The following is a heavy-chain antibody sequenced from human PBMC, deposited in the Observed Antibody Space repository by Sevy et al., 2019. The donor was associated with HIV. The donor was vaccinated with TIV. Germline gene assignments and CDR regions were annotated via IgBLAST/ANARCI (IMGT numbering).Heavy chain of an antibody. CDR1: GYSISSGYY. Sequence: SETLSLTCTVSGYSISSGYYWGWIRQPPGKGLEWIGSIYHSGSTYYNPPLKSRVTISVDTSKNQFSLKLSSVTAADTAVYYCARVRFYDSSGYPPDYYYYGMDVWGQGTTVTVSS. CDR2: IYHSGST. D-gene: IGHD3-22*01. CDR3: ARVRFYDSSGYPPDYYYYGMDV. V-gene: IGHV4-38-2*02. J-gene: IGHJ6*02.